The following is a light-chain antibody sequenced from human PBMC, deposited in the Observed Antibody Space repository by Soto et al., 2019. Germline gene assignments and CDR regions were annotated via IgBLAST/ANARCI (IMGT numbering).Light chain of an antibody. J-gene: IGKJ2*01. CDR1: QSVSSN. V-gene: IGKV3-15*01. Sequence: DTVMTQSPATLSVSPGERATLSCRASQSVSSNLAWYQQKPGQAPRILIYGASTRATGIPARFSGSGSGTEFTLTISSLQSEDVAVYYCQQYNNWPPYTFGQGTKLEIK. CDR2: GAS. CDR3: QQYNNWPPYT.